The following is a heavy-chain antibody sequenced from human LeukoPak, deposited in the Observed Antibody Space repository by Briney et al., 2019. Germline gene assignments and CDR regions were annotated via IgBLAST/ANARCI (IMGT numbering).Heavy chain of an antibody. CDR3: ARVSHTAMVNYDFDY. J-gene: IGHJ4*02. Sequence: ASVKVSCEASGYTFTSYDINWVRQATGQGLEWMGWMNPNSGNTGYAQKFQGRVTMTRNTSISTAYMELSSLRSEDTAVYYCARVSHTAMVNYDFDYWGQGTLVTVSS. CDR2: MNPNSGNT. V-gene: IGHV1-8*01. D-gene: IGHD5-18*01. CDR1: GYTFTSYD.